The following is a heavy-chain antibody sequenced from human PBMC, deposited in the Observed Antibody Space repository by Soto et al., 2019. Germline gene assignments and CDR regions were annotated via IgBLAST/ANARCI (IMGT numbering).Heavy chain of an antibody. V-gene: IGHV4-61*01. CDR2: IYYSGST. Sequence: PSETLSLTCTVSGGSVSSGSYYWSWLRQPPGKGLEWIGYIYYSGSTNYNPSLKSRVTISVDTSKNQFSLKLSSVAAADTAVYYCARGGYGGSGSYGAFDIWGQGTRGTVSS. J-gene: IGHJ3*02. CDR3: ARGGYGGSGSYGAFDI. CDR1: GGSVSSGSYY. D-gene: IGHD3-10*01.